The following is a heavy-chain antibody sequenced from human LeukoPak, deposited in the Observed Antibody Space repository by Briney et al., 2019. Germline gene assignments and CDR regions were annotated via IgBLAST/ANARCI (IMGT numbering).Heavy chain of an antibody. J-gene: IGHJ4*02. D-gene: IGHD3-9*01. V-gene: IGHV4-39*02. Sequence: SETLSLTCTVSGDSISSSSSYWGWIRQPPGEGLEWIGSIYYSGSTYYNPSLKSRVTISVDTSKNQFSLKLSSVTAADTAVYYCATDYDTFYFDYWGQGTLVTVSS. CDR1: GDSISSSSSY. CDR3: ATDYDTFYFDY. CDR2: IYYSGST.